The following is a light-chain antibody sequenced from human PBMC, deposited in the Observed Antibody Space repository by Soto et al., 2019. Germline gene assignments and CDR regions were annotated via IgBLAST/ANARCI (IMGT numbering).Light chain of an antibody. CDR2: DAS. Sequence: DIKMTQSASSLSASVGDSVTLTCQASEDVSDYVNWYQQKPGRAPKLLIYDASKLETGVPSRFSGSGSGTDFSFTITDLQPEDFATYYCQLYKNVILTFGGGTRVDI. V-gene: IGKV1-33*01. CDR3: QLYKNVILT. J-gene: IGKJ4*01. CDR1: EDVSDY.